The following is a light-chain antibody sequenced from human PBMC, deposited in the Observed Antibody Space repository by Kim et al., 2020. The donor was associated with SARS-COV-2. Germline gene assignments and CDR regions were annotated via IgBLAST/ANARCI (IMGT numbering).Light chain of an antibody. J-gene: IGLJ2*01. CDR2: EVT. Sequence: QSVTISCTAISSAITNYTRISWYQQTPGTAPKLIISEVTNRPSGVPDRFSGSKSGNTASLTISGLQAEDEADYYCSSFTTSSPYVAFGGGTKVTVL. CDR1: SSAITNYTR. V-gene: IGLV2-18*02. CDR3: SSFTTSSPYVA.